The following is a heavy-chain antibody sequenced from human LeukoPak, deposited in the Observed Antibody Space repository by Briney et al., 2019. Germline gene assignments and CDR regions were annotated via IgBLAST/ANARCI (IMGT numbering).Heavy chain of an antibody. Sequence: ASVKVSCKASGYTFTGYYMHWVRQAPGQGLEWMGWISAYNCNTNYAQKLQGRVTMTTDTSTSTAYMELRSLRSDDTAVYYCARVEVGATDYWGQGTLVTVSS. D-gene: IGHD1-26*01. CDR3: ARVEVGATDY. J-gene: IGHJ4*02. CDR1: GYTFTGYY. CDR2: ISAYNCNT. V-gene: IGHV1-18*04.